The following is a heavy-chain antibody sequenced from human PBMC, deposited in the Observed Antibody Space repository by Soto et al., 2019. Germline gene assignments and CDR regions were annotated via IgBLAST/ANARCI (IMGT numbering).Heavy chain of an antibody. J-gene: IGHJ6*02. CDR1: GYTFTTYA. V-gene: IGHV1-3*01. Sequence: GASVKVSCKASGYTFTTYAMHWVRQAPGQRLEWMGWINAGNGNTKYSQRFQGRVTITRDTSASAAYMELSSLRSEDTAVYYCARWGVVVVAATSHYYYYYGMDVWGQGTTVTVSS. CDR2: INAGNGNT. CDR3: ARWGVVVVAATSHYYYYYGMDV. D-gene: IGHD2-15*01.